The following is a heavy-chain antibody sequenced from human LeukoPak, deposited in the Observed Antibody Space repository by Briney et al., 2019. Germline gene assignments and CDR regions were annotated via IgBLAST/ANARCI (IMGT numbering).Heavy chain of an antibody. D-gene: IGHD2-21*02. V-gene: IGHV4-4*07. Sequence: SETLSLTCTVSGGSISSYYWSWIRQPAGKGLEGIGRIYTSGSTNYNPSLKSRVTMSVDTSKNQFSLKLRCVTAADTAVYYCARRAVVVTAISSWQSDAFDIWGQGTMVTVSS. CDR2: IYTSGST. CDR3: ARRAVVVTAISSWQSDAFDI. CDR1: GGSISSYY. J-gene: IGHJ3*02.